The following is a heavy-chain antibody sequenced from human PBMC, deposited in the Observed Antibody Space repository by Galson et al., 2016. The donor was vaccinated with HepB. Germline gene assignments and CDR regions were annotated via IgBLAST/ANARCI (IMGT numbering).Heavy chain of an antibody. V-gene: IGHV1-18*01. CDR2: ISANSGNT. D-gene: IGHD1-1*01. Sequence: SVKVSCKASGYRFTRNGISWVRQAPGQGLEWIGWISANSGNTNYAQKFQGRVTMTGDTSTSTAYMELRSLRHDDTAVYYCARHLTTVGYDYWGQGTQVIVSS. CDR3: ARHLTTVGYDY. J-gene: IGHJ4*02. CDR1: GYRFTRNG.